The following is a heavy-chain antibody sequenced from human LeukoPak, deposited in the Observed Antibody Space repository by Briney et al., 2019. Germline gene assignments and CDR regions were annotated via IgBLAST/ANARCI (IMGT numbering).Heavy chain of an antibody. Sequence: PGGSLRLSCEASGFIFSNYWMGWVRQAPGKGLEWVANIKEDESQKYFVDSVKGRFTISRDNAKNSLYLQMNSLRGEDTAVYYCVRVYYYSSDYWGQGALVTVS. CDR1: GFIFSNYW. D-gene: IGHD3-22*01. J-gene: IGHJ4*02. CDR2: IKEDESQK. CDR3: VRVYYYSSDY. V-gene: IGHV3-7*01.